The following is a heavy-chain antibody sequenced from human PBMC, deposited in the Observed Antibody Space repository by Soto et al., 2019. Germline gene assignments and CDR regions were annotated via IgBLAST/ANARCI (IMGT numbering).Heavy chain of an antibody. V-gene: IGHV1-2*02. J-gene: IGHJ4*03. CDR1: LYTFTGYY. CDR2: INPNSGGT. CDR3: ARHAAIYDFWRGYYGCAFDF. D-gene: IGHD3-3*01. Sequence: ASLSVSCRASLYTFTGYYMHWVRRTPGQGVAWIRWINPNSGGTNYAQKFQGSVTMTRDTSISTAYMELSRLRTDETAVYYCARHAAIYDFWRGYYGCAFDFWGRGTMVTVSS.